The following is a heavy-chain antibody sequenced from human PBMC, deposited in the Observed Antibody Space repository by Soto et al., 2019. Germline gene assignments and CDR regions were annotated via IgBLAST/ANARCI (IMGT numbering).Heavy chain of an antibody. J-gene: IGHJ4*02. CDR3: ARASLPKAAGNFDY. Sequence: ASVKVSCKASGYTFTGYYMHWVRQAPGQGLEWMGWINPNSGGTNYAQKFQGWVTMTRDTSISTAYMELSRLRSDDTAVYYCARASLPKAAGNFDYWGQGTLVTVSS. D-gene: IGHD6-13*01. CDR2: INPNSGGT. V-gene: IGHV1-2*04. CDR1: GYTFTGYY.